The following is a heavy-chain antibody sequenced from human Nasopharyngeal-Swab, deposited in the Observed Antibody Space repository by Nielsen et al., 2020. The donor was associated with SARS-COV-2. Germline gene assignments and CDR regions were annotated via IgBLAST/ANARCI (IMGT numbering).Heavy chain of an antibody. V-gene: IGHV1-18*01. CDR3: AREFDYDILTGYFRSIAKYDY. CDR1: GYTFTSYG. Sequence: ASVKVSCKASGYTFTSYGISWVRQAPGQGLEWMGWISAYNGNTNYAQKLQGRVTMTTDTSTSTAYMELRSLRSDDTAVYYCAREFDYDILTGYFRSIAKYDYWGQGTLVTVSS. D-gene: IGHD3-9*01. J-gene: IGHJ4*02. CDR2: ISAYNGNT.